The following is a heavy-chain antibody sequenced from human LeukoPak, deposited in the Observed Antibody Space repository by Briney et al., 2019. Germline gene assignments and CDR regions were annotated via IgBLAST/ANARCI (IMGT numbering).Heavy chain of an antibody. Sequence: SVKVSCKASGGTFSSYTISWVRQAPGQGLEWKGRIIPILGIANYAQKFQGRVTITADKSTSTAYMELSSLRSEDTAVYYCARLGGGGDEYFQHWGQGTLVTVSS. D-gene: IGHD2-21*01. J-gene: IGHJ1*01. CDR1: GGTFSSYT. CDR2: IIPILGIA. CDR3: ARLGGGGDEYFQH. V-gene: IGHV1-69*02.